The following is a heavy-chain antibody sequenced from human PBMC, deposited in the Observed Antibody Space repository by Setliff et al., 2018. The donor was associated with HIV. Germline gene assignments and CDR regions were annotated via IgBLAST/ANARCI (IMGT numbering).Heavy chain of an antibody. D-gene: IGHD3-16*01. J-gene: IGHJ3*01. V-gene: IGHV1-8*01. CDR1: GYSFTKYE. CDR3: ARRGEERNMITGALDV. CDR2: VSPSIGNS. Sequence: ASVKVSCKASGYSFTKYEINWVRLAPGQGLEWLGWVSPSIGNSDFAQKFKGRISLTTDTSIRTAYMELRGLKSDDTAVYFCARRGEERNMITGALDVWGQGSLVTVSS.